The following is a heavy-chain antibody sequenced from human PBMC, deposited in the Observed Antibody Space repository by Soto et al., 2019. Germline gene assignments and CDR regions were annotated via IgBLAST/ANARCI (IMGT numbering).Heavy chain of an antibody. Sequence: PSETLSLTCAVSGYSISSGYYWSWIRQPPGKGLEWIGEINHSGSTNYNPSLKSRVTISVDTSKNQFSLKLSSVTAADTAVYYCARFGRVYYYYYGMDVWGQGTTVTVSS. D-gene: IGHD3-10*01. CDR1: GYSISSGYY. J-gene: IGHJ6*02. V-gene: IGHV4-34*01. CDR2: INHSGST. CDR3: ARFGRVYYYYYGMDV.